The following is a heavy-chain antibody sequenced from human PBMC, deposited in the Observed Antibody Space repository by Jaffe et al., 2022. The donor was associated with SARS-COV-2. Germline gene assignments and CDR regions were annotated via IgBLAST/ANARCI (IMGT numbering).Heavy chain of an antibody. Sequence: QVQLVQSGAEVKKPGASVKVSCKASGYTFTGYYMHWVRQAPGQGLEWMGRINPNSGGTNYAQKFQGRVTMTRDTSISTAYMELSRLRSDDTAVYYCARLFPPPTWAQPGIAVAGTVIDAFDIWGQGTMVTVSS. J-gene: IGHJ3*02. CDR2: INPNSGGT. V-gene: IGHV1-2*06. D-gene: IGHD6-19*01. CDR1: GYTFTGYY. CDR3: ARLFPPPTWAQPGIAVAGTVIDAFDI.